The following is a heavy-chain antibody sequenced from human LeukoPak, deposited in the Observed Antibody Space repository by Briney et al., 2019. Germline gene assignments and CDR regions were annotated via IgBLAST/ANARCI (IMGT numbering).Heavy chain of an antibody. CDR3: VRGGYSYGWDYYYYMDV. CDR2: IYNTGNT. CDR1: GFTVSSHY. J-gene: IGHJ6*03. Sequence: GGSLRLSCAVSGFTVSSHYMNWVRQAPGKGLEWVSVIYNTGNTNYADSVKGRFTISRDNAKNTLYLQMNSLRAEDTAVYYCVRGGYSYGWDYYYYMDVWGKGTTVTVSS. V-gene: IGHV3-53*01. D-gene: IGHD5-18*01.